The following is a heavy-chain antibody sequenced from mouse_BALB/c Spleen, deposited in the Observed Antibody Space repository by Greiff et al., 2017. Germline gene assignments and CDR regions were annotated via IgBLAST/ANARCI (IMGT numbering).Heavy chain of an antibody. Sequence: DVHLVESGGGLVQPGGSRKLSCAASGFTFSSFGMHWVRQAPEKGLVWVAYISSGSSTIYYADTVKGRFTISRDNPKNTLFLQMTSLRSEDTAMYYCARGYWYFDVWGAGTTVTVSS. CDR2: ISSGSSTI. CDR1: GFTFSSFG. V-gene: IGHV5-17*02. J-gene: IGHJ1*01. CDR3: ARGYWYFDV.